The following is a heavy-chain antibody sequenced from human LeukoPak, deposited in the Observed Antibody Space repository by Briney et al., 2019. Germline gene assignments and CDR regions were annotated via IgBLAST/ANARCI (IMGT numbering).Heavy chain of an antibody. V-gene: IGHV3-48*04. CDR2: ISSSGSTI. CDR1: GFTFSSYG. Sequence: GGSLRLSCAASGFTFSSYGMNWARQAPGKGLEWVSYISSSGSTIQYADSVEGRFTISRDNAKNSLYLQMNSLRAEDTAVYYCARVTAVAAPWVYWGQGAQVTVSS. J-gene: IGHJ4*02. D-gene: IGHD6-19*01. CDR3: ARVTAVAAPWVY.